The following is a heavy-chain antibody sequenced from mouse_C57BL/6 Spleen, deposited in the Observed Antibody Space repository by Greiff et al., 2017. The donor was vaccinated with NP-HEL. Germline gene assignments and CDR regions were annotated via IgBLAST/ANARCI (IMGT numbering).Heavy chain of an antibody. Sequence: EVQLQQSGPELVKPGASVKIPCKASGYTFTDYNMDWVKQSHGKSLEWIGDINPNNGGTIYNQKFKGKATLTVDKSSSTAYMELRSLTSEDTAVYYCARGRTMITTGRHYYAMDYWGQGTSVTVSS. CDR2: INPNNGGT. V-gene: IGHV1-18*01. CDR1: GYTFTDYN. D-gene: IGHD2-4*01. J-gene: IGHJ4*01. CDR3: ARGRTMITTGRHYYAMDY.